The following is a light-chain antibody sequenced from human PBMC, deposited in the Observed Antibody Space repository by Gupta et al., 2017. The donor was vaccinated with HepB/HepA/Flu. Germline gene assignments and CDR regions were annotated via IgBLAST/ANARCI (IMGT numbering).Light chain of an antibody. CDR3: QAWDADRDHYV. CDR2: EDR. CDR1: NIGSKS. V-gene: IGLV3-21*03. Sequence: SYVLTQPPSVSVAPGKTATITCGENNIGSKSVHWYQQKPGQAPVLVVYEDRDRPSGIPERFSGSNSGTTATLPITRVEAGDEAYYYWQAWDADRDHYVFGTGTKVRVL. J-gene: IGLJ1*01.